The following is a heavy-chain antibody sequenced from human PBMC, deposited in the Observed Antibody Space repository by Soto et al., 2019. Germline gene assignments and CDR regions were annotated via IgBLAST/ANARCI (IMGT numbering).Heavy chain of an antibody. V-gene: IGHV4-39*07. CDR3: AKEGRVGPPR. Sequence: PSETLSLTCTVSGVSISNSSYYWGWIRRPPGKGLEWIGTIYYSGITYYNPSLKSRVTISVDTSKNQFSLKLTSVTAEDTAVYYCAKEGRVGPPRWGQGTLVTVSS. CDR1: GVSISNSSYY. J-gene: IGHJ4*02. CDR2: IYYSGIT.